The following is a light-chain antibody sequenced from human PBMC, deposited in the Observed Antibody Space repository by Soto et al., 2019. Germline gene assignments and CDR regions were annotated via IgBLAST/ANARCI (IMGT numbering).Light chain of an antibody. CDR3: QQTYNTPLT. CDR2: ATS. J-gene: IGKJ4*01. V-gene: IGKV1-39*01. Sequence: DIQMTQSPSSLSASVGDKVTITCRASQNVARYLNWYQQKLGTAPKVLIYATSTLKTGVTSRFSGSGSGTEFILTITSLQPEDWATYYCQQTYNTPLTFGGGTKVEIK. CDR1: QNVARY.